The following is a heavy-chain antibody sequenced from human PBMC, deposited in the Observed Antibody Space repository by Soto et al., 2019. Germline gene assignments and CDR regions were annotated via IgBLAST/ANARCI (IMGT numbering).Heavy chain of an antibody. V-gene: IGHV3-48*02. CDR3: ARLYYDYV. D-gene: IGHD3-3*01. CDR2: VSLDSDTI. J-gene: IGHJ6*02. CDR1: GYDFRTYS. Sequence: GGSLRLSCRASGYDFRTYSMNWVRQAPGQGLEWIAYVSLDSDTIQYADSVKGRFTISRDDAENSLYHQMDSLRDEDTATYYCARLYYDYVWGQGTTVTVSS.